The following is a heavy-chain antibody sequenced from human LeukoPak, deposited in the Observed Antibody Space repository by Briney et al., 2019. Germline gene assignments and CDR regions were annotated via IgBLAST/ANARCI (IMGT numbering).Heavy chain of an antibody. CDR3: ARGSVNLDY. Sequence: GGSLRLSCAASGFTFSSYAMHWVRQAPGKGLEWVAVISYDGSNKYYADSVKGRFTISRDNSKNTLYLQMNSLRAEDTAVYYCARGSVNLDYWGQGTLVTVSS. V-gene: IGHV3-30*04. D-gene: IGHD4-17*01. CDR1: GFTFSSYA. J-gene: IGHJ4*02. CDR2: ISYDGSNK.